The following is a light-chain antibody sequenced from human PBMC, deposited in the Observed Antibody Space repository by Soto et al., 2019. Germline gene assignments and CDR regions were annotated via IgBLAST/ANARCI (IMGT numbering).Light chain of an antibody. CDR1: TSNIGSNY. Sequence: VQTQPPSASGTPGQGVTISCAGSTSNIGSNYVYWYQQLPGTAPKLLIYRNNQRPSGVPDRFSGSKSGTSASLAISGLRSDDEAEYFCATWDDSLNGFYVFGIGTKVTVL. V-gene: IGLV1-47*01. CDR2: RNN. CDR3: ATWDDSLNGFYV. J-gene: IGLJ1*01.